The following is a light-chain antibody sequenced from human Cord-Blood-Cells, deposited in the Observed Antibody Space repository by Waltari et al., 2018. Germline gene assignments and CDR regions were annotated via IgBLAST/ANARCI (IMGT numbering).Light chain of an antibody. CDR2: LGS. V-gene: IGKV2-28*01. J-gene: IGKJ2*01. Sequence: DIVMTQSPLSLPVTPAEPASISCRSSQILLHSNGYNYLDWYLQKPGQSPQLLIYLGSNRDSGVPDRFSGSGSGTDFTLKISRVEAEDVGVYYCMQALQTPPTFGQGTKLEIK. CDR1: QILLHSNGYNY. CDR3: MQALQTPPT.